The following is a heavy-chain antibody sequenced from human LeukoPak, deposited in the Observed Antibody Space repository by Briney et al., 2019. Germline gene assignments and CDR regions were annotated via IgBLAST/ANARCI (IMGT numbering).Heavy chain of an antibody. CDR1: GGSISRGRYY. J-gene: IGHJ4*02. V-gene: IGHV4-61*02. CDR2: IYSSGST. D-gene: IGHD3-22*01. Sequence: PSETLSLTCTVSGGSISRGRYYWTWIRQPAGKGLEWIGLIYSSGSTSYNPSLKSRVTMSVDTSKKQFSLRLSSVTAADTAVYYCARTPIYYFDNSGYYNWGQGTLVTVSS. CDR3: ARTPIYYFDNSGYYN.